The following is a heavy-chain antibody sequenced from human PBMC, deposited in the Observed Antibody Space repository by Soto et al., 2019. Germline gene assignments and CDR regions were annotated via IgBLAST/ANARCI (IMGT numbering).Heavy chain of an antibody. Sequence: PSETLSLTCTVSGGSISHYYWNWIRQPPGKGLEWIGYIYHSGSSNYNPSLKSRVTISVETSKNQFSLKLSSVTAADTAVYYCATGREWYPNPTWLDPWGQGTMVTVYS. CDR3: ATGREWYPNPTWLDP. CDR2: IYHSGSS. J-gene: IGHJ5*02. V-gene: IGHV4-59*01. D-gene: IGHD3-3*01. CDR1: GGSISHYY.